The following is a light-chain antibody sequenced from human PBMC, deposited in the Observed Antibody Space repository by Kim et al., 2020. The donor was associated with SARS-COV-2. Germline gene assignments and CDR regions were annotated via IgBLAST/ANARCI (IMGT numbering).Light chain of an antibody. V-gene: IGLV3-19*01. CDR1: SLRTYY. J-gene: IGLJ1*01. Sequence: SSELTQDPAVSVALGQTVRITCQGDSLRTYYASWYQQKPGQAPVLVIYGKNNRPSGIPDRFSGSSSGNTASLTITGAQAEDEADNYCNSRDSFGNHLLYV. CDR2: GKN. CDR3: NSRDSFGNHLLYV.